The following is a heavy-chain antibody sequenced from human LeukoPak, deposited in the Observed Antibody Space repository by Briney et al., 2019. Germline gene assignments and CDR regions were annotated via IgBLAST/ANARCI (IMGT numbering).Heavy chain of an antibody. CDR1: GGTFISYA. CDR2: IIPILGIA. Sequence: GASVKVSCKASGGTFISYAISWVRQAPGQGLEWMGRIIPILGIANYAQKFQGRVTITADKSTSTAYMELSSLRSEDTAVYYCASWTTGERPGDYWGQGTLVTVSS. CDR3: ASWTTGERPGDY. D-gene: IGHD1-1*01. V-gene: IGHV1-69*04. J-gene: IGHJ4*02.